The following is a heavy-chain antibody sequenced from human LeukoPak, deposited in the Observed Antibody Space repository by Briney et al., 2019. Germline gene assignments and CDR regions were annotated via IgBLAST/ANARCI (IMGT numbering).Heavy chain of an antibody. CDR3: ARVKRITFGGVIATDAFDI. CDR2: ISSNGGST. J-gene: IGHJ3*02. D-gene: IGHD3-16*02. Sequence: GGSLRLSCAASGFTFSSYAMHWVRQAPGKGLEYVSAISSNGGSTYYANSVKGRFTTSRDNSKNTLYLQMGSLRAEDMAVYYCARVKRITFGGVIATDAFDIWGQGTMVTVSS. CDR1: GFTFSSYA. V-gene: IGHV3-64*01.